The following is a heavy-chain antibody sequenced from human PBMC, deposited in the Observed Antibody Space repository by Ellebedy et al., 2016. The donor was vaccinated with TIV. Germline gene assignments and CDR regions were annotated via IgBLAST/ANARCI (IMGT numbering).Heavy chain of an antibody. J-gene: IGHJ4*02. CDR3: AKAGGGGAPDDY. CDR2: ISYDSGNK. CDR1: GFMFNTYA. Sequence: GESLKISCAASGFMFNTYAMHWVRQAPGKGLEWVAIISYDSGNKFYTDSVKGRFTVSRDNAKNTLYLHLNGLRVEDTALYYCAKAGGGGAPDDYWGQGTLVTVSS. D-gene: IGHD1-26*01. V-gene: IGHV3-30*18.